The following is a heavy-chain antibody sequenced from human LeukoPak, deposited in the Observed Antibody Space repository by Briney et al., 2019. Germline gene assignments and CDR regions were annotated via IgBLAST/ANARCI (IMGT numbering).Heavy chain of an antibody. J-gene: IGHJ4*02. CDR1: GYTFSNFG. CDR3: ARDGTSTDDY. Sequence: ASVKVSCKTSGYTFSNFGINWVRQAPGRGREWMGWISVNNDNPNYGQKFQGRFTVTTDSSTSTAYTELRNLRFDDTAVYYCARDGTSTDDYWGQGTLVTVSS. V-gene: IGHV1-18*01. D-gene: IGHD2-2*01. CDR2: ISVNNDNP.